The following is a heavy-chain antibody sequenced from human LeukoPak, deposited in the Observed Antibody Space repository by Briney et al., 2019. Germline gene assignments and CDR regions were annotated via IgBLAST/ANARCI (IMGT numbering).Heavy chain of an antibody. D-gene: IGHD2-21*01. V-gene: IGHV1-2*02. Sequence: ASVKVFCKTSGYSFTDYYMHWVRQAPGQGLEWMGWINPNSGGTSSAQKFQGRVTMTRDTSITTVYMEVSWLTSDDTAIYYCARADRLDGGPYLIGPWGQGTLVTVPS. CDR1: GYSFTDYY. CDR3: ARADRLDGGPYLIGP. CDR2: INPNSGGT. J-gene: IGHJ5*02.